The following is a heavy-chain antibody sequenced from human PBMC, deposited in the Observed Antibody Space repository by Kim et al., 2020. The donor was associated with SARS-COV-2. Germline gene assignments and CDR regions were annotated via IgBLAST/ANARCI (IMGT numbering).Heavy chain of an antibody. V-gene: IGHV1-18*01. Sequence: AQKLQGRVTMTTDTSTSTAYMELRSLRSDDTAVYYCARSPKRYSGSYLVYWGQGTLVTVSS. D-gene: IGHD1-26*01. CDR3: ARSPKRYSGSYLVY. J-gene: IGHJ4*02.